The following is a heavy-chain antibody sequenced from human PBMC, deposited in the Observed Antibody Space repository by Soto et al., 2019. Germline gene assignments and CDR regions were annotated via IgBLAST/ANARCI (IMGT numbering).Heavy chain of an antibody. D-gene: IGHD3-16*01. CDR2: FDPEDGET. CDR3: ATRGSVRKRGTFEV. J-gene: IGHJ3*01. V-gene: IGHV1-24*01. CDR1: GYTLTELS. Sequence: ASVKVSCKVSGYTLTELSMHWVRQAPVKGLEWMGGFDPEDGETIYAQKFQGRVTMTEDTSTDTAYMELSSLRSEDTAVYYCATRGSVRKRGTFEVWGQGTMVTVSS.